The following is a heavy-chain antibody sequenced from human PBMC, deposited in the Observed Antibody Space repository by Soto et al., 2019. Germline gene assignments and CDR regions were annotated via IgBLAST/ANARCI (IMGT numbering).Heavy chain of an antibody. CDR2: ISHDERTT. CDR3: ARGGASHAHPPDN. V-gene: IGHV3-74*03. Sequence: QPGGSLRLSCAASGFTFSNYWMHWIRQAPGKGLVWVSRISHDERTTTYADSVKGRFTISRDNAKNTVFLEMKSLRAEDTAVYYCARGGASHAHPPDNGGQGTMVTVYS. D-gene: IGHD2-8*01. J-gene: IGHJ4*02. CDR1: GFTFSNYW.